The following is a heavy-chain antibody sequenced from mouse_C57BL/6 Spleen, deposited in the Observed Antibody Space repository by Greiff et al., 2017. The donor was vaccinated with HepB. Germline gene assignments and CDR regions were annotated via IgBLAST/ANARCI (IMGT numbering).Heavy chain of an antibody. Sequence: DVQLQESGAELVRPGASVKLSCTASGFNIKDDYMHWVKQRPEQGLEWIGWIDPENGDTEYASKFQGKATITADTSSNTAYLQLSSLTSEDTAVYYCSFITTPHWGQGTTLTVSS. J-gene: IGHJ2*01. D-gene: IGHD1-1*01. CDR2: IDPENGDT. V-gene: IGHV14-4*01. CDR1: GFNIKDDY. CDR3: SFITTPH.